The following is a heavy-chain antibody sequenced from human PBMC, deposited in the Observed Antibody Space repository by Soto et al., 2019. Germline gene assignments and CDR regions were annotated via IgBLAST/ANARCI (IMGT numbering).Heavy chain of an antibody. V-gene: IGHV4-59*12. Sequence: PSETLSLTCTVSGGSIRSYCWTWIRQPPGEGLEWIGCICNSGTTNYNPSLKSRVAISVDKSKNQFSLKLSSVTAADTAVYYCARGFYRGGPDAFDIWGQGTMVTVSS. D-gene: IGHD2-15*01. J-gene: IGHJ3*02. CDR1: GGSIRSYC. CDR3: ARGFYRGGPDAFDI. CDR2: ICNSGTT.